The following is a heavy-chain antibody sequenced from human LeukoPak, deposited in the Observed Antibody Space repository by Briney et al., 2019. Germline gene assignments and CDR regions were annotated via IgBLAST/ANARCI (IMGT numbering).Heavy chain of an antibody. D-gene: IGHD3-10*01. Sequence: GESLKISCKGSGYSFTSYWIGWVRQMPGKGLEWMGWINPNSGGTNYAQKFQGWVTMTRDASISTAYMELSRLRSDDTAVYYCARGGHYGSGIGYYYYGMDVWGQGTTVTVSS. CDR3: ARGGHYGSGIGYYYYGMDV. V-gene: IGHV1-2*04. CDR1: GYSFTSYW. J-gene: IGHJ6*02. CDR2: INPNSGGT.